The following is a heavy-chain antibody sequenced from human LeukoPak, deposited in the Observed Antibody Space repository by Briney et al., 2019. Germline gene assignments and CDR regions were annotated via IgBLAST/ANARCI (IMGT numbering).Heavy chain of an antibody. D-gene: IGHD5-18*01. Sequence: PSETLSLTCTVSGVSISTHYWSWIRQRPGKGLEWIGYLLDSERKKDNPSLKSRATLSADTSKNQFSLRLTCVTAADSAVYYCSTIKRGSIFGYFDFWGQGVLVTVSS. J-gene: IGHJ4*02. V-gene: IGHV4-59*11. CDR3: STIKRGSIFGYFDF. CDR2: LLDSERK. CDR1: GVSISTHY.